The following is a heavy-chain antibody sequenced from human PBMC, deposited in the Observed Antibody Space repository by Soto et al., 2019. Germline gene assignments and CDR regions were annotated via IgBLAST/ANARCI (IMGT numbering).Heavy chain of an antibody. CDR2: INHSGTT. D-gene: IGHD3-3*01. J-gene: IGHJ6*03. V-gene: IGHV4-39*07. CDR1: GGSISSSSFY. Sequence: SETLSLTCTVCGGSISSSSFYWGWIRQPPGAGLEWIGEINHSGTTNYNPSLKSRVIISVDTSKNQFSLKLSSVTAADTAVYYCARGYYDFWSGFPSMDVWGKGTTVTVSS. CDR3: ARGYYDFWSGFPSMDV.